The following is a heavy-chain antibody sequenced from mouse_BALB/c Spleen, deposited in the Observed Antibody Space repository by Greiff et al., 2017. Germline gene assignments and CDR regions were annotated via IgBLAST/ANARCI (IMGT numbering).Heavy chain of an antibody. D-gene: IGHD1-1*01. V-gene: IGHV1S22*01. CDR1: GYTFTSYW. Sequence: LQQPGSELVRPGASVKLSCKASGYTFTSYWMHWVKQRHGQGLEWIGNIYPGSGSTNYDEKFKSKGTLTVDTSSSTAYMHLSSLTSEDSAVYYCTTGTTVVADWYFDVWGAGTTDTVSS. CDR2: IYPGSGST. CDR3: TTGTTVVADWYFDV. J-gene: IGHJ1*01.